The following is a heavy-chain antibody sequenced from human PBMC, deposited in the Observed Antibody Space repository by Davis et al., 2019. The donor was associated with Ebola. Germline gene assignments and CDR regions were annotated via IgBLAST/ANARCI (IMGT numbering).Heavy chain of an antibody. CDR1: GFTFSTYS. V-gene: IGHV3-21*01. D-gene: IGHD3-22*01. CDR2: ISSSSYFI. Sequence: ESLKISCAASGFTFSTYSMNWVRQAPGKGLEWVSSISSSSYFIYYADSLKGRFTISRDNAKNSLSLQMNSLRDEDTAVYYCARGGYYDSSGYSHEAFDIWGQGTMVTVSS. CDR3: ARGGYYDSSGYSHEAFDI. J-gene: IGHJ3*02.